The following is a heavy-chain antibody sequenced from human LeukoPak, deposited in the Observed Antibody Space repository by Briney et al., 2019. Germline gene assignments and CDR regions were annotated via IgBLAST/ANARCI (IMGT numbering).Heavy chain of an antibody. CDR1: GGTFSSYA. Sequence: ASVKVSCKASGGTFSSYAISWVRQAPGQGLEWMGRINPNSGGTNYAQKFQGRVTMTRDTSISTAYMELSRLRSDDTAVYYCARESQYSSSLPWDYWGQGTLVTVSS. CDR2: INPNSGGT. CDR3: ARESQYSSSLPWDY. J-gene: IGHJ4*02. V-gene: IGHV1-2*06. D-gene: IGHD6-6*01.